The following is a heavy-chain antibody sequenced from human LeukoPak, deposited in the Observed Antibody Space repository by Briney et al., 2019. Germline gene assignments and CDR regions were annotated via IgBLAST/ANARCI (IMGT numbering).Heavy chain of an antibody. V-gene: IGHV4-39*07. CDR3: ARDLSYYYDSSGYYGGEFDY. CDR1: GDSISTSSSY. CDR2: IYYSGST. Sequence: SETLSLTCSVPGDSISTSSSYWGWIRQPPGKGLEWIGSIYYSGSTYYNPSLKSRVTISVDTSKNQFSLKLSSVTAADTAVYYCARDLSYYYDSSGYYGGEFDYWGQGTLVTVSS. J-gene: IGHJ4*02. D-gene: IGHD3-22*01.